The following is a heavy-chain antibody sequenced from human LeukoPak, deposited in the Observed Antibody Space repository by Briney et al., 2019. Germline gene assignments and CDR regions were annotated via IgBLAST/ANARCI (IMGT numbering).Heavy chain of an antibody. CDR1: GFTFSSYS. CDR3: AREAYYDSSFVDY. V-gene: IGHV4-34*01. Sequence: PGGSLRLSCAASGFTFSSYSVNWIRQPPGKGLEWIGEINHSGSTNYNPSLKSRVTISVDTSKNQFSLKLSSVTAADTAVYYCAREAYYDSSFVDYWGQGTLVTVSS. J-gene: IGHJ4*02. D-gene: IGHD3-22*01. CDR2: INHSGST.